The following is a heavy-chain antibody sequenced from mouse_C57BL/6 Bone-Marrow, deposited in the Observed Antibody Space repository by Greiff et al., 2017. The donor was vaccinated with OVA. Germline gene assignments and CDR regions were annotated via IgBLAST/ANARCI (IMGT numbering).Heavy chain of an antibody. V-gene: IGHV2-5*01. Sequence: VKLMESGPGLVQPSQSLSITCTVSGFSLTSYGVHWVRQSPGKGLEWLGVIWRGGSTDYNAAFMSRLSITKDNSKSQVFFKMNSLQADDTAIYYCAKSLLPPYAMDYWGQGTSVTVSS. D-gene: IGHD1-1*01. CDR2: IWRGGST. CDR1: GFSLTSYG. CDR3: AKSLLPPYAMDY. J-gene: IGHJ4*01.